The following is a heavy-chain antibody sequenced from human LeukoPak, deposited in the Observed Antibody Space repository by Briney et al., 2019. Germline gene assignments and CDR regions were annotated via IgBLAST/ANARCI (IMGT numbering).Heavy chain of an antibody. D-gene: IGHD2-2*02. CDR3: ARNIPGVNWALDY. J-gene: IGHJ4*02. CDR2: ISYSGST. CDR1: GYSISSSNW. V-gene: IGHV4-28*01. Sequence: PSETLSLTCAVSGYSISSSNWWGWIRQPPGKGLEWIGYISYSGSTYYNPSLKSRLTMSVDTSKNQFSLKLGSVTAVDTAVYYCARNIPGVNWALDYWGQGALVTVSS.